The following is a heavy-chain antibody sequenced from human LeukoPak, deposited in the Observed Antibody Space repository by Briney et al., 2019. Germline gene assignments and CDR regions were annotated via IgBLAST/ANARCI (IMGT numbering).Heavy chain of an antibody. CDR3: AATYYDILTGRDY. Sequence: PSETLSLTCAVYGGSFSGYYWSWIRQPPGKGLEWIGEINHSGSTNYNPSLKSRVTISVDTSKNQFSLKLSSVTAADTAVYYCAATYYDILTGRDYWGQGTLVTVSS. CDR2: INHSGST. CDR1: GGSFSGYY. V-gene: IGHV4-34*01. J-gene: IGHJ4*02. D-gene: IGHD3-9*01.